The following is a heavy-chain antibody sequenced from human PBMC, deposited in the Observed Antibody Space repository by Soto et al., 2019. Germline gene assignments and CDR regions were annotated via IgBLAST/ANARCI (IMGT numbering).Heavy chain of an antibody. D-gene: IGHD5-12*01. J-gene: IGHJ3*02. CDR3: ARARLRAVYAFDI. CDR2: IYYSGNT. Sequence: PSETLSLTCTVSGGSVSSSAYYWTWIRQRPGKGLEWIGYIYYSGNTYYSPSLKSRLSISLDTSKNQFSLRLSSVTAADTAMYYCARARLRAVYAFDIWGQGTMVTVSS. CDR1: GGSVSSSAYY. V-gene: IGHV4-31*03.